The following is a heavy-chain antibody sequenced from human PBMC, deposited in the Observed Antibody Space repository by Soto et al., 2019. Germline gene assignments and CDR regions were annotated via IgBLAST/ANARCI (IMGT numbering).Heavy chain of an antibody. CDR3: ARDRQDHYYYYGLDV. J-gene: IGHJ6*02. Sequence: QVQLQESGPGLVKPSETLSLTCTVSGDSGSSGSYYWSWIRQPPGKGLEWIGHINYRGSTNYNPSRKSRVTISEDTSKNQFSLKLNSVTAADTAVYYCARDRQDHYYYYGLDVWGQGTTVTVSS. CDR2: INYRGST. CDR1: GDSGSSGSYY. V-gene: IGHV4-61*01.